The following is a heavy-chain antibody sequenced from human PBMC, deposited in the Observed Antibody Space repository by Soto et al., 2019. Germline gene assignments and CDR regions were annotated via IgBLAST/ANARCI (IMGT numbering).Heavy chain of an antibody. CDR1: GYTFTSSV. CDR3: ARRDTEVVPGAVDYSSYMYV. CDR2: ISAYNGNT. J-gene: IGHJ6*03. Sequence: ASVKASCKASGYTFTSSVISWLRQAPGQGLEWMGWISAYNGNTNYAQKLQGRVTMTTDTSTSTAYMELRSLRPDDTAVYYCARRDTEVVPGAVDYSSYMYVWGKGTTVTVSS. D-gene: IGHD2-2*01. V-gene: IGHV1-18*04.